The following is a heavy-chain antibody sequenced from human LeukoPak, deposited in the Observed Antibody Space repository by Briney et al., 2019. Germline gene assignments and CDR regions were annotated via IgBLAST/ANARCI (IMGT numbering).Heavy chain of an antibody. CDR2: SYPGDADT. V-gene: IGHV5-51*01. CDR3: ARQERYFAWSTP. Sequence: GESLKISCKGSGYRFTSYWIGWVGQVPGKGLEWMGMSYPGDADTRYSPSLQSHVTISADKSISTAYLQWRSLKASDTAMYSCARQERYFAWSTPWGQGTLVTVSS. J-gene: IGHJ5*02. CDR1: GYRFTSYW. D-gene: IGHD3-9*01.